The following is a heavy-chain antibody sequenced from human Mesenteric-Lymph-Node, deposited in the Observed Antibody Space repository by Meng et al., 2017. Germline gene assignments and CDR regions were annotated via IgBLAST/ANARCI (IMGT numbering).Heavy chain of an antibody. V-gene: IGHV3-23*01. CDR2: ISGSGGST. CDR3: ARGLCSGGSCYRPYYYDSSGYDWSTYGMDV. Sequence: GESLKISCAASGFTFSSYAMSWVRQAPGKGLEWVSAISGSGGSTYYADSVKGRFTISRDNSKNTLYLQMNSLRAEDTAVYYCARGLCSGGSCYRPYYYDSSGYDWSTYGMDVWGQGTTVTVSS. J-gene: IGHJ6*02. CDR1: GFTFSSYA. D-gene: IGHD3-22*01.